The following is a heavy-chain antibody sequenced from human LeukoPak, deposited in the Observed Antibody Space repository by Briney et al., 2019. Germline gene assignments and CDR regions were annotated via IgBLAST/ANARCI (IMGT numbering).Heavy chain of an antibody. CDR3: ASWYYYFWSGYKSFDY. CDR2: IYYSGST. CDR1: GGSVSSGSYY. J-gene: IGHJ4*02. V-gene: IGHV4-61*01. Sequence: SETLSLTCTVSGGSVSSGSYYWSWIRQPPGKGLEWIGYIYYSGSTNYNPSLKSRVTISVDTSKNQFSLKLSSVTAADTAVYYCASWYYYFWSGYKSFDYWGQGTLVTVSS. D-gene: IGHD3-3*01.